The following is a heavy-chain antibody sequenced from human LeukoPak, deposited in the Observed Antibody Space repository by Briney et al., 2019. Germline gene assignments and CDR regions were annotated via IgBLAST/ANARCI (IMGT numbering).Heavy chain of an antibody. CDR2: ISSNGGST. CDR1: GFTFSSYA. V-gene: IGHV3-64*01. CDR3: AKAYDSSGYLIDAFDI. Sequence: GGSLRLSCAASGFTFSSYAMHWVRQAPGKGLEYVSAISSNGGSTYYANSVKGRFTISRDNAKNSLYLQMNSLRAEDTALYYCAKAYDSSGYLIDAFDIWGQGTMVTVSS. D-gene: IGHD3-22*01. J-gene: IGHJ3*02.